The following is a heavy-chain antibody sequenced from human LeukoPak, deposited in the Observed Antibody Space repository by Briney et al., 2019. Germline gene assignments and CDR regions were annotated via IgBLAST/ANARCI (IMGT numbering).Heavy chain of an antibody. CDR2: INKDDTT. Sequence: GGSLRLSCAASGFTFSSCAMIGVRQPPGKGLEGVSSINKDDTTYNPDSVKGRFTISRDKYKNTLYLQMNSLRAEDTALYYCAKGQTTNGRGWLKPFDYWGQGTLVTVSS. CDR3: AKGQTTNGRGWLKPFDY. D-gene: IGHD6-19*01. CDR1: GFTFSSCA. J-gene: IGHJ4*02. V-gene: IGHV3-23*01.